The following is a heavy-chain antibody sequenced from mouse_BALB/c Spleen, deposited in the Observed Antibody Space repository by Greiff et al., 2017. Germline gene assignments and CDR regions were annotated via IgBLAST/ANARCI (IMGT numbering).Heavy chain of an antibody. CDR2: ISSGGSYT. CDR3: ARHPYRYDEGYAMDY. V-gene: IGHV5-6*01. Sequence: EVQGVESGGDLVKPGGSLKLSCAASGFTFSSYGMSWVRQTPDKRLEWVATISSGGSYTYYPDSVKGRFTISRDNAKNTLYLQMSSLKSEDTAMYYCARHPYRYDEGYAMDYWGQGTSVTVSS. D-gene: IGHD2-14*01. J-gene: IGHJ4*01. CDR1: GFTFSSYG.